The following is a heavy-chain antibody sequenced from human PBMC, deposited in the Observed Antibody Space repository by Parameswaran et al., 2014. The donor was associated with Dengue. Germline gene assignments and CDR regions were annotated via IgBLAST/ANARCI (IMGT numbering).Heavy chain of an antibody. CDR3: ANSGSYPYYFDY. D-gene: IGHD1-26*01. Sequence: WIRQPPGRGLEWVSVIYSGGSTYYTDSVKGRFTISRDNSKNTLYLQMNSLRAEDTAVYYCANSGSYPYYFDYWGQGTLVTVSS. CDR2: IYSGGST. V-gene: IGHV3-53*01. J-gene: IGHJ4*02.